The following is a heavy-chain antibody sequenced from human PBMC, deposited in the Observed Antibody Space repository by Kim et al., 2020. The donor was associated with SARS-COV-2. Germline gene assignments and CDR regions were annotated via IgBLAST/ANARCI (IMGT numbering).Heavy chain of an antibody. D-gene: IGHD6-6*01. Sequence: STNYADKVKGRISMTRDTSASAAYMELSSLSSEDTAIYYCARGLHEYGSSFWGQGTLVTVSS. V-gene: IGHV1-46*01. J-gene: IGHJ4*02. CDR3: ARGLHEYGSSF. CDR2: ST.